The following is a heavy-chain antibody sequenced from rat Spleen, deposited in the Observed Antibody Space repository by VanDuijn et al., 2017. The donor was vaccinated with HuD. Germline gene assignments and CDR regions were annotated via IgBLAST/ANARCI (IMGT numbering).Heavy chain of an antibody. D-gene: IGHD1-7*01. CDR1: GFTFSNFY. CDR2: ITAGGDDT. CDR3: AKENYYGFIFDF. V-gene: IGHV5-25*01. J-gene: IGHJ2*01. Sequence: EVQLVESGAGLVQPGRSMNLSCAASGFTFSNFYMAWVRQAPTKGLEWVASITAGGDDTYYRDSVKGRFTISRDNAENTVYLQMNSLRSEDTATYYCAKENYYGFIFDFWGQGVMVTVSS.